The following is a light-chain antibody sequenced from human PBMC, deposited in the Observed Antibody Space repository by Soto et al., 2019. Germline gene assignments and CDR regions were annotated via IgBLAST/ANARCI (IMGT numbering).Light chain of an antibody. CDR3: QQSYNSPQT. Sequence: DIQMTQSPSSLSASVGDRVTITCRASQSISSYLNWYQQKPGKAPKLLIYAASSLPSGVPSRFSGSGSGTDFTLTISSLQPEDFATYSCQQSYNSPQTFGQGTQVDIK. V-gene: IGKV1-39*01. J-gene: IGKJ1*01. CDR1: QSISSY. CDR2: AAS.